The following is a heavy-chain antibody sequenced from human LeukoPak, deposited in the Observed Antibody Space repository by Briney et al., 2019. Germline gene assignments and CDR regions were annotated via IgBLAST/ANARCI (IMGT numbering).Heavy chain of an antibody. CDR2: TGSNGVT. D-gene: IGHD3-22*01. J-gene: IGHJ4*02. Sequence: PGGSLRLSCAASGFTFSSYAMSWVRQAPGKGLEWVSATGSNGVTYYADSVKGRFTISRDNSKNALYLQMNGLRADDTAVYYCGIRDTSDYYVFWGQGTLVTVSS. CDR3: GIRDTSDYYVF. CDR1: GFTFSSYA. V-gene: IGHV3-23*01.